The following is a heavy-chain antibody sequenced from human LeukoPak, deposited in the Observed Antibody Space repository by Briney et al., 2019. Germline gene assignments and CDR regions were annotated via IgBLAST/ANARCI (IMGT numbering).Heavy chain of an antibody. D-gene: IGHD4-23*01. Sequence: SETLSLTCTVSGGSISSSSYYWGWVRQPPGKGLEWIGSIYYSGSTYYNPSLKSRVTISVDTSKNQFSLKLSSVTAADTAVYYCVTRRKSTLANWGQGTLVTVSS. CDR1: GGSISSSSYY. CDR2: IYYSGST. V-gene: IGHV4-39*01. CDR3: VTRRKSTLAN. J-gene: IGHJ4*02.